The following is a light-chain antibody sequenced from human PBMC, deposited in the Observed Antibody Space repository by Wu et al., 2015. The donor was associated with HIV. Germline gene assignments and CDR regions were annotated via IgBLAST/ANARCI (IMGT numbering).Light chain of an antibody. CDR3: QQYANSPLT. V-gene: IGKV3-15*01. CDR1: QSVGRD. CDR2: DSS. J-gene: IGKJ4*01. Sequence: EVVMTQSPATLSVSPGERATLSCRTSQSVGRDLAWYQQKPGQAPRLLIYDSSTRAPGIPDRFSGSGSGTEFTLTISRLEPEDFAVYFCQQYANSPLTFGGGTKVEIK.